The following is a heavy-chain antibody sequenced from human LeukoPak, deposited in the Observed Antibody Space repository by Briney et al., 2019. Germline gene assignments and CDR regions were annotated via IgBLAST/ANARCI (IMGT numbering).Heavy chain of an antibody. V-gene: IGHV4-34*01. CDR2: IHHSGST. D-gene: IGHD3-10*01. CDR3: ARVLTRAPPMVRGVRNWFDP. CDR1: GGSFSGYY. Sequence: PSETLSLTCAVYGGSFSGYYWSWIRQPPGKGLEWIGEIHHSGSTNYNPSLKSRVTISVDTSKNQFSLKLSSVTAADTAVYYCARVLTRAPPMVRGVRNWFDPWGQGTLVTVSS. J-gene: IGHJ5*02.